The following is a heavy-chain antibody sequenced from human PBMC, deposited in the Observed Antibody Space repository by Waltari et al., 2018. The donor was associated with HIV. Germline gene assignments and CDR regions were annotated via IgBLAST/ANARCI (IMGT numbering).Heavy chain of an antibody. Sequence: QVQLVESGGGVVQPGRSLRLSCAASGFTFSSYGMHWVRPAPGKGLAWVAVISYDGSNKYYADSVKGRFTISRDNSKNTLYLQMNSLRAEDTAVYYCAKDPGYCGGDCYSAPGGYYYGMDVWGQGTTVTVSS. J-gene: IGHJ6*02. CDR1: GFTFSSYG. CDR3: AKDPGYCGGDCYSAPGGYYYGMDV. CDR2: ISYDGSNK. D-gene: IGHD2-21*02. V-gene: IGHV3-30*18.